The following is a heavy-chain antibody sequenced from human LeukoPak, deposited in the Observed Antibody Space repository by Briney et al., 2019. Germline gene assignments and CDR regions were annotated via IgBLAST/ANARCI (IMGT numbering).Heavy chain of an antibody. Sequence: ASVKVSCKASGYTFTGYYMHWVRQAPGQGPEWMGWINPNSGGTNYAQKFQGRVTMTRDTSISTAYMELSRLRSDDTAVYYCASLWFGELSHYGMDVWGQGTTVTVSS. D-gene: IGHD3-10*01. CDR3: ASLWFGELSHYGMDV. CDR1: GYTFTGYY. J-gene: IGHJ6*02. CDR2: INPNSGGT. V-gene: IGHV1-2*02.